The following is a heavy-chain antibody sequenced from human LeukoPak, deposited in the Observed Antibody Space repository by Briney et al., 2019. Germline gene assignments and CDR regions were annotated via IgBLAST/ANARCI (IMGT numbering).Heavy chain of an antibody. Sequence: GGSLRLSCAASGFTFSSYSMNWVRQAPGKGLEWVSYISSSGSTIYYADSVKGRFTISRDNAKNSLYLQMNSLRAEDTAVYYCAREIAVADYWGQGTLVTVSS. D-gene: IGHD6-19*01. J-gene: IGHJ4*02. CDR3: AREIAVADY. V-gene: IGHV3-48*01. CDR1: GFTFSSYS. CDR2: ISSSGSTI.